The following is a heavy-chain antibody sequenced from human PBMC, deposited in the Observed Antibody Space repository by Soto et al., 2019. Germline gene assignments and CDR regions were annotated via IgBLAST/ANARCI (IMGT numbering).Heavy chain of an antibody. CDR3: AREANYYDSSGYIDY. CDR2: IYNSGST. CDR1: GGSISSGDYY. V-gene: IGHV4-30-4*01. J-gene: IGHJ4*02. Sequence: PSETLSLTCTVSGGSISSGDYYWSWIRQPPGKGLEWIGYIYNSGSTYYKPSLKSRDTISVDTSKNQIYLKLSYVTAADTAVFYCAREANYYDSSGYIDYWGQGTLVTVSS. D-gene: IGHD3-22*01.